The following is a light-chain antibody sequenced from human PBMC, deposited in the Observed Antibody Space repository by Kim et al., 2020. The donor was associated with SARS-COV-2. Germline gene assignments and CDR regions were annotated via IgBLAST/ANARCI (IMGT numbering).Light chain of an antibody. CDR1: QSVSRW. CDR3: QHRQT. Sequence: STLSASVGDRRTLTCRASQSVSRWLAWYQQKPGKAPKLLIYDGSNLQSGVPSRFSGSGSGTEFTLTISSLQPDDFAMYYCQHRQTFGQGTKVEIK. CDR2: DGS. V-gene: IGKV1-5*01. J-gene: IGKJ1*01.